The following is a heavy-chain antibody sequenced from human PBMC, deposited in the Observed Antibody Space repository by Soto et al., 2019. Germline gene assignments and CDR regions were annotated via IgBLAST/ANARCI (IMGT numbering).Heavy chain of an antibody. CDR3: ARRPGVQAGGGGTEPLDI. CDR1: GYSFTSQY. D-gene: IGHD3-16*01. CDR2: INPNGGSI. J-gene: IGHJ3*02. V-gene: IGHV1-46*01. Sequence: QVQLVQSGAEVKKPGASVKISCKASGYSFTSQYVHWVRQAPGQGLEWMGIINPNGGSITYAQKFGGDATRHRGQATGLLLRGLSRLDGGGPGRLSCARRPGVQAGGGGTEPLDIWGQGTMVTVAS.